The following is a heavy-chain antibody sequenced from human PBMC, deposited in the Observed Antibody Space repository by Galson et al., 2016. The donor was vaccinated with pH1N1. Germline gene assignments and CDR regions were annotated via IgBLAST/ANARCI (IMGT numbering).Heavy chain of an antibody. CDR1: GGSISSSSYY. V-gene: IGHV4-39*01. CDR2: IYYSGST. J-gene: IGHJ4*02. CDR3: ARLARGVRLFYFVY. Sequence: LSLTCTVSGGSISSSSYYWGWIRQPPGKGLEWIGSIYYSGSTYYNPSLKSRVTISVDTSRNQFSLKLSSVTAADTAVYYGARLARGVRLFYFVYWGQGTLVTVSS. D-gene: IGHD3-10*01.